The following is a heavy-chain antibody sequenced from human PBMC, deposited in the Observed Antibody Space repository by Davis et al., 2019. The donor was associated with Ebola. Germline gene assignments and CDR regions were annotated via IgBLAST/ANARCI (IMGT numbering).Heavy chain of an antibody. CDR3: AGLGGGGATDFDS. CDR1: GYTFTGYD. D-gene: IGHD1-26*01. V-gene: IGHV1-8*01. J-gene: IGHJ4*02. CDR2: MNPNSGNT. Sequence: ASVKVSCKASGYTFTGYDINWVRQATGQGLEWMGWMNPNSGNTGYAQKFQGRVTMTRDTSISTAYMELSGLRSDDTAVYYCAGLGGGGATDFDSYDQGTLVTVSS.